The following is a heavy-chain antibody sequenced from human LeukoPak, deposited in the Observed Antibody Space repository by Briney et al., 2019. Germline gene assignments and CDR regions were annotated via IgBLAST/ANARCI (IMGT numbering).Heavy chain of an antibody. V-gene: IGHV3-23*01. CDR3: AKDRHSSSWYGDY. D-gene: IGHD6-13*01. CDR2: ISGSGGST. CDR1: GFTFSSYA. Sequence: GGSLRLSCAAFGFTFSSYAMSWVRQAPGKGLEWVSAISGSGGSTYYADSVKGRFTISRDNSKNTLYLQMNSLRAEDTAVYYCAKDRHSSSWYGDYWGQGTLVTVSS. J-gene: IGHJ4*02.